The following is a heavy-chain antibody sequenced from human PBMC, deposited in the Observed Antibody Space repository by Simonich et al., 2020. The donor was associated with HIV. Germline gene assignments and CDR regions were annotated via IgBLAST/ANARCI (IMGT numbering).Heavy chain of an antibody. CDR3: ARDGRKGSSTSCSDY. D-gene: IGHD2-2*01. CDR1: GFTFRSYS. CDR2: ISSSSSYI. J-gene: IGHJ4*02. Sequence: EVQLVESGGGLVKPGGSLRLSCAASGFTFRSYSMNWVRKAPGKGLEWVSSISSSSSYIYYADSVKGRFTISRDNAKNSLYLQMNSLRAEDTAVYYCARDGRKGSSTSCSDYWGQGTLVTVSS. V-gene: IGHV3-21*01.